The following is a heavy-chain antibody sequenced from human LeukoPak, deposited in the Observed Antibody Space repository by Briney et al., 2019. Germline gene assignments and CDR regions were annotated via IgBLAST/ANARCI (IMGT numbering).Heavy chain of an antibody. V-gene: IGHV3-30*19. CDR3: AGGGVVVTDLDY. Sequence: PGRSLRLPCAASGFTFSSYGMHWVRQAPGKGLEWVAVISYDGSNKYYADSVKGRFTISRDNSKNTLYLQMNSLRAEDTAVYYCAGGGVVVTDLDYWGQGTLVTVSS. CDR2: ISYDGSNK. J-gene: IGHJ4*02. CDR1: GFTFSSYG. D-gene: IGHD2-21*02.